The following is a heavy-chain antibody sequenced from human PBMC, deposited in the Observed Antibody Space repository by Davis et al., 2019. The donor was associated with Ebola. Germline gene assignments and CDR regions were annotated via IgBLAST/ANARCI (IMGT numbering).Heavy chain of an antibody. V-gene: IGHV4-39*01. CDR1: GGSISSSSYY. J-gene: IGHJ6*02. D-gene: IGHD3-10*01. CDR3: YGSGSYLPAHGDYYYYYGMDV. CDR2: IYYSGST. Sequence: GSLRLSCTVSGGSISSSSYYWGWIRQPPGKGLEWIGSIYYSGSTYYNPSLKSRVTISVDTSKNQFSLKLSSVTAADTAVYYSYGSGSYLPAHGDYYYYYGMDVWGQGTTVTVSS.